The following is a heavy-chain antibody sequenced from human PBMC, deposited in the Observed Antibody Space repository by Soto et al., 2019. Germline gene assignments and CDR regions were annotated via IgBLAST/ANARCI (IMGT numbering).Heavy chain of an antibody. V-gene: IGHV3-15*01. CDR1: GFTFSNAW. CDR3: TTDQSRHDSSGGIDY. CDR2: IKSKTDGGTT. D-gene: IGHD3-22*01. Sequence: GGSLRLSCAASGFTFSNAWMSWVRQAPGNGLEWVGRIKSKTDGGTTDYAAPVKGRFTISRDDSKNTLYLQMNSLKTEDTAVYYCTTDQSRHDSSGGIDYWGQGTLVTVSS. J-gene: IGHJ4*02.